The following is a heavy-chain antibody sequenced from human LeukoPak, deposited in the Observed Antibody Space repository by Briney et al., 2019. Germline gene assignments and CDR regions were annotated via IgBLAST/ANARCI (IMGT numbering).Heavy chain of an antibody. CDR2: ISGSGDST. Sequence: GGSLRLSCAASGFTFGSYGMIWVRQAPGKGLEWVSTISGSGDSTYYADSVKGRFTISRDNFQNTLYLQMNSLRAEDTAVYYCAKEGSALWFGELSHYFDSWGQGTLVTVSS. D-gene: IGHD3-10*01. CDR1: GFTFGSYG. J-gene: IGHJ4*02. V-gene: IGHV3-23*01. CDR3: AKEGSALWFGELSHYFDS.